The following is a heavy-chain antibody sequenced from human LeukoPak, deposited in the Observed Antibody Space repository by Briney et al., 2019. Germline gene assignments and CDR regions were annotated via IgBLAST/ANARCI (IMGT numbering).Heavy chain of an antibody. V-gene: IGHV3-7*01. CDR3: ARDEGSGWDY. CDR1: GFTFDNYW. CDR2: IKEDGSEK. Sequence: PGGSLRLSCAASGFTFDNYWMNWVRQAPGKGLEWVANIKEDGSEKNYVDSVKGRFTISRDNAKNSLYLEMNSLRAEDTAVYFCARDEGSGWDYWGQGTLVTVSS. J-gene: IGHJ4*02. D-gene: IGHD6-19*01.